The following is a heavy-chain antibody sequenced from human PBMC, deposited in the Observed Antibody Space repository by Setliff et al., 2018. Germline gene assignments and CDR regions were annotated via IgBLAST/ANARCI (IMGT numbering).Heavy chain of an antibody. CDR3: ARGIAAAGINWFDP. J-gene: IGHJ5*02. Sequence: VASVKVSCKASGYTFTSYAVNWVRQAPGQGLEWMGWINTNTGNPTYAQDFTGRFVFSLDTSVSTAYLQISSLKAEDTAVYYCARGIAAAGINWFDPWGQGTLVTVSS. D-gene: IGHD6-13*01. V-gene: IGHV7-4-1*02. CDR1: GYTFTSYA. CDR2: INTNTGNP.